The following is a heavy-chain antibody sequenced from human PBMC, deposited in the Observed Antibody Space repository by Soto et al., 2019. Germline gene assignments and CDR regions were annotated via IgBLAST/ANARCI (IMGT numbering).Heavy chain of an antibody. CDR3: ARDPGPQYSSTFDY. Sequence: TSETLSLTCTVSGGSISSYYWSWIRQPPGKGLEWIGYIYYSGSTNYNPSLKSRVTISVDTSKNQFSLKLSSVTAADTAVYYCARDPGPQYSSTFDYWGQGTLVTVSS. J-gene: IGHJ4*02. D-gene: IGHD5-18*01. CDR2: IYYSGST. V-gene: IGHV4-59*01. CDR1: GGSISSYY.